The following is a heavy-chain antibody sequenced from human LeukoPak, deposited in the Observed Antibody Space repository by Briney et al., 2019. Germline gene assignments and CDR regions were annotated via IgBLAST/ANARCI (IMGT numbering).Heavy chain of an antibody. V-gene: IGHV3-23*01. Sequence: PGGSLRLSCAASGFTFSSYAMSWVRQAPGKGLERVSAISGSGGSTYYADSVKGRFTISRDNSKNTLYLQMNSLRAEDTAVYYCAKGYCSAGSCGKSGYYYYYMDVCGKGTTVTVSS. CDR1: GFTFSSYA. CDR3: AKGYCSAGSCGKSGYYYYYMDV. J-gene: IGHJ6*03. CDR2: ISGSGGST. D-gene: IGHD2-15*01.